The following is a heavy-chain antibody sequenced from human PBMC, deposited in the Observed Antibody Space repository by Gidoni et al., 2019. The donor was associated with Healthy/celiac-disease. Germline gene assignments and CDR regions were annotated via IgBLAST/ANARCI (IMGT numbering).Heavy chain of an antibody. CDR1: GFSLSNARMG. D-gene: IGHD1-26*01. Sequence: QVTLKESGPVLVQPTETLTLTCTVSGFSLSNARMGVSWIRQPPGKALEWLAHIFSNDEKSYSTSLKSTHTISKDTSKSQVVLTMTNMDPVDTATYYCARIVEGYSGSYYDYWGQGTLVTVSS. J-gene: IGHJ4*02. CDR3: ARIVEGYSGSYYDY. CDR2: IFSNDEK. V-gene: IGHV2-26*01.